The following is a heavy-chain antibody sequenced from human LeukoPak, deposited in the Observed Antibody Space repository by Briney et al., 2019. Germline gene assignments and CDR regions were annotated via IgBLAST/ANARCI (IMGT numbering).Heavy chain of an antibody. CDR3: AGGWAKQQPFSY. J-gene: IGHJ4*02. D-gene: IGHD6-13*01. Sequence: SETLSLTCAVYGGTFSGYYWSWIRQPPGKGLEWIGEINHSGSTNYNPSLQSRVTISVDTSKNQFSLKLSSVTAADTAVYYCAGGWAKQQPFSYWGEATLVSASS. CDR1: GGTFSGYY. CDR2: INHSGST. V-gene: IGHV4-34*01.